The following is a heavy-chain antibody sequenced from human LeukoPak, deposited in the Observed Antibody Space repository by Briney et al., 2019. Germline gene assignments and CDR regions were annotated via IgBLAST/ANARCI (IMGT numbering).Heavy chain of an antibody. CDR2: ISSSSSYI. V-gene: IGHV3-21*01. D-gene: IGHD6-13*01. J-gene: IGHJ4*02. Sequence: GGSLRLSCAASGFTFSSYSMNWVRQAPGKGLKRVSSISSSSSYIYYADSVKGRFTISRDNAKNSLYLQMNSLRAEDTAVYYCARDGAAKSLPFFDYWGQGTLVTVSS. CDR3: ARDGAAKSLPFFDY. CDR1: GFTFSSYS.